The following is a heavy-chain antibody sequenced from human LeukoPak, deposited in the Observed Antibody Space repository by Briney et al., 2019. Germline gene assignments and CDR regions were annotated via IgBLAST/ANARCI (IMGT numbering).Heavy chain of an antibody. D-gene: IGHD5-24*01. CDR2: FHPSGTT. Sequence: PSQTLSLICSVSDNSVINDNSIWSLIRQHPKKGLEWIGHFHPSGTTYYNPSLRSRLTISIDTSNNHFSLEMTSMTAADTAVYYCTKGADDYKTGYWGQGTLVTVSS. CDR3: TKGADDYKTGY. CDR1: DNSVINDNSI. V-gene: IGHV4-31*02. J-gene: IGHJ1*01.